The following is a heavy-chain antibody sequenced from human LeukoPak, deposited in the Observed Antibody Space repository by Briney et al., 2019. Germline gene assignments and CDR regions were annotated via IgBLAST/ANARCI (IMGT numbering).Heavy chain of an antibody. V-gene: IGHV3-21*01. CDR2: ISSSSSYI. CDR3: ARERQWPSPFDY. D-gene: IGHD6-19*01. Sequence: GGSLRLSCAASGFTFSSYSMNWVRQAPGKGLEWVSSISSSSSYIYYGDSVKGRFTISRDNAKNSLYLQMNSLRAEDTAVYYCARERQWPSPFDYWGQGTLVTVSS. J-gene: IGHJ4*02. CDR1: GFTFSSYS.